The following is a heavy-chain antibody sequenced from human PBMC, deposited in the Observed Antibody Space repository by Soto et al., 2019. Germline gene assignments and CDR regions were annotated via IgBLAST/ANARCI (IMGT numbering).Heavy chain of an antibody. J-gene: IGHJ5*02. V-gene: IGHV4-34*01. CDR3: AREPTLQYPSLRSWFDP. CDR2: INHSGST. D-gene: IGHD2-2*01. Sequence: QVQLQQWGAGLLKPSETLSLTCAVYGGSFSGYYWSWIRQPPGKGLEWIGEINHSGSTNYNPSPKSRVTISVDTSKNQVSLKLSSVTAANTALYYCAREPTLQYPSLRSWFDPWGQGTLVTVSS. CDR1: GGSFSGYY.